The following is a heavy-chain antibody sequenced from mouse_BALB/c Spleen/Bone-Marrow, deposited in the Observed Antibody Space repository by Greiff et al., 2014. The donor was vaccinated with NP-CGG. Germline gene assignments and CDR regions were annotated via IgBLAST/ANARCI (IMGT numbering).Heavy chain of an antibody. CDR3: AREMIKGFAY. Sequence: ESCKASGYAFTNYLIEWVKQRPGQGLEWIGVINPGSGGTNYNEKFKGKATLTADKSSSTAYMQLSSLTSDDSAVYFCAREMIKGFAYWGQGTLVTVSA. D-gene: IGHD2-4*01. CDR2: INPGSGGT. J-gene: IGHJ3*01. CDR1: GYAFTNYL. V-gene: IGHV1-54*01.